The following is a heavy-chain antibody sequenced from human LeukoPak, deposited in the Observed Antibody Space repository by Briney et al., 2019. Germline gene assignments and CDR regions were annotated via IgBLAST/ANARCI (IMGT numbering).Heavy chain of an antibody. D-gene: IGHD6-6*01. V-gene: IGHV4-30-2*01. Sequence: PSQTLSLTCTVSGGSISSGGYYWSWIRQPPGKGLEWIGYIYHSGSTYYNPSLKSRVTISVDRSKNQFSLKLSSVTAADTAVYYCARQYRGPRYSSSGRWYFDYWGQGTLVTVSS. CDR1: GGSISSGGYY. J-gene: IGHJ4*02. CDR3: ARQYRGPRYSSSGRWYFDY. CDR2: IYHSGST.